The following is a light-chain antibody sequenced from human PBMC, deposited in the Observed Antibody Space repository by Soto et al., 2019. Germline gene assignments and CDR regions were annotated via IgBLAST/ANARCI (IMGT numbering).Light chain of an antibody. V-gene: IGLV2-23*02. J-gene: IGLJ3*02. CDR2: ELS. Sequence: QSALTQPASVSGSPGQSITISCTGTSSDVGSYNLVSWYQQHPGKAPKLMIYELSKRPSGVSNRFSGSKSGNTASLTISGLQAEDEADDYCCSYSGSSTWVFGGGTKLTVL. CDR1: SSDVGSYNL. CDR3: CSYSGSSTWV.